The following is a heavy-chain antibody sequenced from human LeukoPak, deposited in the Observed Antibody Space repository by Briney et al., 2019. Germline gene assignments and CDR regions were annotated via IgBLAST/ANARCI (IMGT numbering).Heavy chain of an antibody. Sequence: GGSLRLSCAASGFRFSDYYMIWIRQAPGMGLEWLSYISSSGITIYYADSVKGRFTISRDNAKNSFSLQMNSLRAEDTAVYYCARGLSVIYGLDVWGQGTTVTVSS. CDR2: ISSSGITI. V-gene: IGHV3-11*01. CDR3: ARGLSVIYGLDV. J-gene: IGHJ6*02. D-gene: IGHD2/OR15-2a*01. CDR1: GFRFSDYY.